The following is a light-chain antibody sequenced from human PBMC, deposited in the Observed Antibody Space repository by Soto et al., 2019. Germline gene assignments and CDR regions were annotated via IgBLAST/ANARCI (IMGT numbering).Light chain of an antibody. V-gene: IGKV3-20*01. CDR3: QQYGNVPRK. CDR2: GAS. J-gene: IGKJ1*01. CDR1: QTINRSF. Sequence: EIVLTQSPGTLSLSPGERATLSCRASQTINRSFLAWYQHKPGQAPRLLIYGASSRATGIPDRFSGSGSGTDFILSISRLEPEDFAVYYCQQYGNVPRKFGQGTKVEIK.